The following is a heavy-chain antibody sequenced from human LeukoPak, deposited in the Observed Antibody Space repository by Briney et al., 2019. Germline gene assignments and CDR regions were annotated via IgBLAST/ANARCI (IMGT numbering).Heavy chain of an antibody. CDR2: ISSSGSTI. Sequence: GRFLRLSCAASGFTFNTYGMHWVRQAPGKGLEWVSYISSSGSTIYYADSVKGRFTISRDNAKNSLYLRMNSLRAEDTAVYYCQKASRYYYDSSGYMDYWGQGALVTVSS. CDR3: QKASRYYYDSSGYMDY. CDR1: GFTFNTYG. J-gene: IGHJ4*02. D-gene: IGHD3-22*01. V-gene: IGHV3-48*04.